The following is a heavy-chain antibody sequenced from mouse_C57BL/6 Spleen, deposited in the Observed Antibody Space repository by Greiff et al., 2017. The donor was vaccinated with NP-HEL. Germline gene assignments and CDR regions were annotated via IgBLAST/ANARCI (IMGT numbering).Heavy chain of an antibody. V-gene: IGHV1-52*01. CDR1: GYTFTSYW. Sequence: QVQLKQPGAELVRPGSSVKLSCKASGYTFTSYWMHWVKQRPIQGLEWIGNIDPSDSETHYNQKFKDKATLTVDKSSSTAYMQLSSLTSEDSAVYYCARDTTQGYFDVWGTGTTVTVSS. CDR3: ARDTTQGYFDV. J-gene: IGHJ1*03. D-gene: IGHD1-1*01. CDR2: IDPSDSET.